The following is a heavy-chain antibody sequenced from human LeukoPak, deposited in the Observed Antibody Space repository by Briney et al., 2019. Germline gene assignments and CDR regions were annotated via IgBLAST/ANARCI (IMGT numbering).Heavy chain of an antibody. CDR1: GYTFTSYG. CDR2: NSAYNGNT. D-gene: IGHD3-22*01. V-gene: IGHV1-18*01. CDR3: ARVTSGGYVDY. Sequence: ASVKVSCKASGYTFTSYGISWVRQAPGQGLEWMGWNSAYNGNTNYAQKLQGRVTMTTDTSTSTAYMELRSLRSEDTAVYYCARVTSGGYVDYWGQGTLVTVSS. J-gene: IGHJ4*02.